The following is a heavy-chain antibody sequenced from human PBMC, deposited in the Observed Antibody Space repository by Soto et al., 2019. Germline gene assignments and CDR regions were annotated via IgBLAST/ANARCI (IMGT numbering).Heavy chain of an antibody. V-gene: IGHV3-66*01. CDR2: SGGST. CDR1: GFTVSSNY. J-gene: IGHJ4*02. CDR3: ARGPTQADFDY. Sequence: EVQLVESGGGLVQPGGSLRLSCAASGFTVSSNYMIWVRQAPGKGLEWVSVSGGSTYYADSVKGRFTISRDNSKNTLYLQMNSLRAEDTAVYYCARGPTQADFDYWGQGTLVTVSS.